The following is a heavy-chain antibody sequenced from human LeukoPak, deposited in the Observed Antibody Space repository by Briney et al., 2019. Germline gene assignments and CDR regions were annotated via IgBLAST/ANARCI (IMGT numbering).Heavy chain of an antibody. V-gene: IGHV4-39*07. Sequence: SETLSLTCTVSGGSISSSSYYWGWVRQPPGKGVVWIGSIYYSGSTYYNPSLKSRVPISVDTSKNQFSLKLSSVTAADTAVYYCARSPPSIAVDGTQYYFDYWGQGTLVTVSS. D-gene: IGHD6-19*01. CDR2: IYYSGST. CDR1: GGSISSSSYY. J-gene: IGHJ4*02. CDR3: ARSPPSIAVDGTQYYFDY.